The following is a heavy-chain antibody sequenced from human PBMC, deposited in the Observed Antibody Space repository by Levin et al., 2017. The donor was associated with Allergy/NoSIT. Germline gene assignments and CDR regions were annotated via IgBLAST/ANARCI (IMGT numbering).Heavy chain of an antibody. Sequence: GGSLRLSCAASGFTFSSYAMHWVRQAPGKGLEWVAVISYDGSNKYYADSVKGRFTISRDNSKNTLYLQMNSLRAEDTAVYYCARDQMRSGWRVFGYWGQGTLVTVSS. J-gene: IGHJ4*02. CDR1: GFTFSSYA. V-gene: IGHV3-30*04. CDR2: ISYDGSNK. CDR3: ARDQMRSGWRVFGY. D-gene: IGHD6-19*01.